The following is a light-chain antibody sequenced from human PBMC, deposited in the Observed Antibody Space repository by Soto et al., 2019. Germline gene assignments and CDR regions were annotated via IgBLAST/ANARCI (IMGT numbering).Light chain of an antibody. J-gene: IGKJ1*01. Sequence: DIQMTQSPSSLSASVGDRVTITCRASQSISNYLNWYQQKPGQGPRLLIYGASTLQIGVPPRFSGSGSGTDFTLTITSLQPEDFAIYSCKEGYSTSRTFGHGTTVEIK. CDR3: KEGYSTSRT. CDR1: QSISNY. V-gene: IGKV1-39*01. CDR2: GAS.